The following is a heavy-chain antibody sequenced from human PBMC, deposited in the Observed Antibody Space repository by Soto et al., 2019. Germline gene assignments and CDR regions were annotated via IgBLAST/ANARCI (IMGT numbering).Heavy chain of an antibody. Sequence: GGSLRLSCAASGFTFSSYSMNWVRQAPGKGLEWVSYISSSSTIYYADSVKGRFTISRDNAKNSLYLQMNSLRDEDTAVYYCARRGLAAAGSVYYYGMDVWGQGTTVTVSS. D-gene: IGHD6-13*01. V-gene: IGHV3-48*02. J-gene: IGHJ6*02. CDR2: ISSSSTI. CDR1: GFTFSSYS. CDR3: ARRGLAAAGSVYYYGMDV.